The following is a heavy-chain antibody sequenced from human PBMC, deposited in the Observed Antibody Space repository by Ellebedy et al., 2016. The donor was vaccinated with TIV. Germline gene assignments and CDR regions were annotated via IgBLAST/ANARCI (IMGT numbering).Heavy chain of an antibody. J-gene: IGHJ4*02. CDR3: ANVYSSTWADS. Sequence: PGGSLRLSCVVSGFTFRRYSMSWVRQAPGKGLEWVSAISRSGGSTYYAGSVKGRFTISRDNSKDTLYLQMNSLRAEDTAVYYCANVYSSTWADSWGQGTLVTVSS. V-gene: IGHV3-23*01. CDR1: GFTFRRYS. CDR2: ISRSGGST. D-gene: IGHD6-13*01.